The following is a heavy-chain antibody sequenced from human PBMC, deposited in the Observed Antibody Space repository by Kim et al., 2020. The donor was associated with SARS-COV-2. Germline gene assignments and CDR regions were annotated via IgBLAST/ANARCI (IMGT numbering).Heavy chain of an antibody. D-gene: IGHD3-3*01. Sequence: SETLSLTCTVSGASISNYYWTWIRQPAGKGLEWIGRIFTTGGNTNDNPSLKSRVTMSVDTSKNQFSLRLSSVTAADTAVYYCARDILGGGLLWGQGTLVT. CDR3: ARDILGGGLL. CDR2: IFTTGGNT. J-gene: IGHJ4*02. CDR1: GASISNYY. V-gene: IGHV4-4*07.